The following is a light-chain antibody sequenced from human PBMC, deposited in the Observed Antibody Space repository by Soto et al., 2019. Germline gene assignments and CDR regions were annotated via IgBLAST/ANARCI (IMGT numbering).Light chain of an antibody. CDR2: RAS. J-gene: IGKJ1*01. CDR3: QQYGSSPT. CDR1: QSVSSSS. V-gene: IGKV3-20*01. Sequence: EIVLTQSPGTRSLSPGERATLSCRASQSVSSSSLAWYQQKPGQAPRVIIYRASSRATGIPDRFSGSGSGTDFTLTISRLEPEDFAVYFCQQYGSSPTFGRGTKVEIK.